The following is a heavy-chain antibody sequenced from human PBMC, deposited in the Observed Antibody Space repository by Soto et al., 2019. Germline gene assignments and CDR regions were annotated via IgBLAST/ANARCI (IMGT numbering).Heavy chain of an antibody. D-gene: IGHD1-20*01. CDR2: IRDRGHSYST. J-gene: IGHJ4*02. CDR1: GLTFSDHY. CDR3: VSLWSVTGSRDY. V-gene: IGHV3-72*01. Sequence: EVQLVESGGGLVQPGGSLRLSCAVSGLTFSDHYMGWVRQAPGKGLDWVGRIRDRGHSYSTEYAASVKGRFTSSRDDSRNSLYLQMNSLKMEDTAVFYCVSLWSVTGSRDYWGRGTLVTVS.